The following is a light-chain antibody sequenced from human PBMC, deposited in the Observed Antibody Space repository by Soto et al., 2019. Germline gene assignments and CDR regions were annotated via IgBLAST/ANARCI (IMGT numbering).Light chain of an antibody. J-gene: IGKJ1*01. CDR3: QLYGTSPKT. CDR2: GAS. Sequence: IVLTQSPGTLSLSPGEGATLSCRASQSVAGSYLAWYQQKPGQAPRLLIHGASTRATGIADRFSGSGSGTDFTLTISRLEPEDFAVYYCQLYGTSPKTFGQGTKVDIK. V-gene: IGKV3-20*01. CDR1: QSVAGSY.